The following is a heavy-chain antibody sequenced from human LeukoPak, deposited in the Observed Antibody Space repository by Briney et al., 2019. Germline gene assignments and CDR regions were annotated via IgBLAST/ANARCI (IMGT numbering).Heavy chain of an antibody. J-gene: IGHJ4*02. CDR2: LSYDGSTK. CDR1: GFTFSRFG. V-gene: IGHV3-30*03. Sequence: RRSLRLSCAASGFTFSRFGMHWVRQAQGKGLEWVAALSYDGSTKYYGDSVEGRFTISRDNSKSTLYLQMNSLRVQDTAVYYCATSLRPGGGNSFLLDYWGQGTLVTVSS. D-gene: IGHD4-23*01. CDR3: ATSLRPGGGNSFLLDY.